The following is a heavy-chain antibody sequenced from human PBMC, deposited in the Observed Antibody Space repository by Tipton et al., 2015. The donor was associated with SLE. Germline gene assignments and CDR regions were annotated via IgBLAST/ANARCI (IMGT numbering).Heavy chain of an antibody. D-gene: IGHD7-27*01. CDR2: ISYDGSNK. J-gene: IGHJ2*01. Sequence: QLVQSGGGVVQPGRSLRLSCAASGFTFSSYGLHWVRQAQGKGLEWVAVISYDGSNKYYADSVKGRFTISRDNSKNTLYLQMNSLRAEDTAVYYCARLGIGGHWYFDLWGRGTLVTVSS. CDR3: ARLGIGGHWYFDL. V-gene: IGHV3-30*04. CDR1: GFTFSSYG.